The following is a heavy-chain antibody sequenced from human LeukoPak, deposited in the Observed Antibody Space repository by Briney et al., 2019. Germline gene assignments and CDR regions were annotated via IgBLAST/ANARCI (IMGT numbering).Heavy chain of an antibody. D-gene: IGHD5-24*01. V-gene: IGHV4-4*02. CDR1: SDSSYSIVW. J-gene: IGHJ6*03. Sequence: SETLSRKCAVSSDSSYSIVWWTWAPQTPGKGLEWIDQISHNGSTDYNPSLNSRVTISVDQSKNQFSLKLTSVTAADTAVYYCARRKIAPGGTITTYYHYYYMDVWGNGTTVTVSS. CDR3: ARRKIAPGGTITTYYHYYYMDV. CDR2: ISHNGST.